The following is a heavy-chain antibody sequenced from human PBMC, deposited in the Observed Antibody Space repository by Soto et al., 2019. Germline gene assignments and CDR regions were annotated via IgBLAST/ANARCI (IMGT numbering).Heavy chain of an antibody. Sequence: PGGSLRLSCAASGFTLTKASMSWVRQAPWKGLEWVGHIKSNADGGATDYAAPVKGRFTVSRDDSRNTLYLQLNSLKTEDTAVYYCTSAPFSFITLPVTSFLIGMDVWGQGTTVTVSS. CDR2: IKSNADGGAT. D-gene: IGHD3-10*01. V-gene: IGHV3-15*01. J-gene: IGHJ6*02. CDR1: GFTLTKAS. CDR3: TSAPFSFITLPVTSFLIGMDV.